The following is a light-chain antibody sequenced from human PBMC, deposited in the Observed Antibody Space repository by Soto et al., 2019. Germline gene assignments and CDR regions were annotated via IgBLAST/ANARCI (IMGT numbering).Light chain of an antibody. CDR2: LNSDGSH. J-gene: IGLJ1*01. Sequence: QSVLTQSPSASASLGASVKLTCTLSIGHSSYAIAWHQQQPEKGPRYLMKLNSDGSHSKGDGIPDRFSGSSSGAERYLTISSLQSEDEADYYCQTWGTGIHYVFGTGTKLTVL. CDR3: QTWGTGIHYV. V-gene: IGLV4-69*01. CDR1: IGHSSYA.